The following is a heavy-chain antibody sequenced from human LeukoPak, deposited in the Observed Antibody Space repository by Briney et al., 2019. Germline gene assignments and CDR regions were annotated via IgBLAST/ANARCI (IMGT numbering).Heavy chain of an antibody. V-gene: IGHV3-23*01. CDR1: GFTFSSYA. D-gene: IGHD6-19*01. CDR2: ISGSGGST. Sequence: GGSLRLSCAASGFTFSSYAMSWVRQAPGKGLEWVSAISGSGGSTYYADSVKGRFTISRDNSKNTLYLQMNSLRAEDTAVYYCAKDQEGYSSGWPLDYWGQGTLVTVPS. CDR3: AKDQEGYSSGWPLDY. J-gene: IGHJ4*02.